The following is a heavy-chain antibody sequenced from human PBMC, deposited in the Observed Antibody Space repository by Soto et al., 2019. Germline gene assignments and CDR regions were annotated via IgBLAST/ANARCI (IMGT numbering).Heavy chain of an antibody. CDR2: IYYSGST. V-gene: IGHV4-39*01. CDR3: AIYDFWSGLGYYYYGMDV. D-gene: IGHD3-3*01. J-gene: IGHJ6*02. CDR1: GGSISSGGYY. Sequence: SETLSLTCTVSGGSISSGGYYWSWIRQHPGKGLEWIGSIYYSGSTYYNPSLKSRVTISVDTSKNQFSLKLSSVTAADTAVYYCAIYDFWSGLGYYYYGMDVWGQGTTVTVSS.